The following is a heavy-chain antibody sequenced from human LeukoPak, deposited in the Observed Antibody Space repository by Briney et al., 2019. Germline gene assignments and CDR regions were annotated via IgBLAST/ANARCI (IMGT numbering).Heavy chain of an antibody. CDR1: GGSISSYY. CDR2: IYTSGST. D-gene: IGHD3-10*01. J-gene: IGHJ4*02. CDR3: ARRYGSGSSGTFDY. Sequence: SETLSLTCTVSGGSISSYYWSWIRQPPGKGLEWIGRIGRIYTSGSTNYNPSLKSRVTISVDTSKNQFSLKLSSVTAADTAVYYCARRYGSGSSGTFDYWGQGTLVTVSS. V-gene: IGHV4-4*07.